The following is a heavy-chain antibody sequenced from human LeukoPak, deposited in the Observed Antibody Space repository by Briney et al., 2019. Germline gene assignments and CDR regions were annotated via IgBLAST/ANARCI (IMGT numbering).Heavy chain of an antibody. CDR1: GGSFSGYY. CDR2: INHSGST. D-gene: IGHD1-26*01. V-gene: IGHV4-34*01. CDR3: ARGPSGSLFDY. Sequence: PSETLSLTCAVYGGSFSGYYWSWIRQPPGKGLEWIGEINHSGSTNYNPSLKSRVTISVDTSKNQFSLKLSSVTAADTAVYYCARGPSGSLFDYWGQGTLVTVSS. J-gene: IGHJ4*02.